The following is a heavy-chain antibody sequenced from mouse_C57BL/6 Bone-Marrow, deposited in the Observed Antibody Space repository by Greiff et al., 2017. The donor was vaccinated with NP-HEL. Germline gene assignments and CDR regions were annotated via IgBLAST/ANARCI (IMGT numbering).Heavy chain of an antibody. D-gene: IGHD1-1*01. CDR1: GYTFTDYY. CDR3: AERDYYGSSLYYAMDY. Sequence: EVQLQQSGPELVKPGASVKISCKASGYTFTDYYMNWVKQSHGKSLEWIGDINPNNGGTSYNQKFKGKATLTVDKSSSTAYMELRSLTSEDSAVYYCAERDYYGSSLYYAMDYWGQGTSVTVSS. CDR2: INPNNGGT. J-gene: IGHJ4*01. V-gene: IGHV1-26*01.